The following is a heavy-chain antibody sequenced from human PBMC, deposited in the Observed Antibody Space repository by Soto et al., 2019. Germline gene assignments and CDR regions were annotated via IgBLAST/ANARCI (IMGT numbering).Heavy chain of an antibody. V-gene: IGHV2-5*01. CDR2: ISWKDEK. CDR3: AHRYGGNYYRWYFDS. D-gene: IGHD1-26*01. J-gene: IGHJ4*02. Sequence: KESGPTLVKPTQTLTVTCTFSGFSLSPSGAGVGWIRQSPGKAPEWLALISWKDEKRYNPGLKSRLTITKDTSKNQVVLTMTNLDPVDTATYFCAHRYGGNYYRWYFDSWGQGTLVTVSS. CDR1: GFSLSPSGAG.